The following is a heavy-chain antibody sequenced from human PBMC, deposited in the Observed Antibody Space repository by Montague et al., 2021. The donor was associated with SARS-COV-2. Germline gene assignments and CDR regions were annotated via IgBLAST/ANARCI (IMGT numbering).Heavy chain of an antibody. V-gene: IGHV3-21*01. CDR3: ARARGIGNYYYGMDV. J-gene: IGHJ6*02. D-gene: IGHD2-21*01. CDR2: ISSSSSYI. CDR1: GFTFSSYG. Sequence: SLSLSCAASGFTFSSYGMHWVRQAPGKGLEWVSSISSSSSYIYYTDSVKGRFTISRDNAKNSLYLQMNSLRAEDTAVYYCARARGIGNYYYGMDVWGQGTLVPVSS.